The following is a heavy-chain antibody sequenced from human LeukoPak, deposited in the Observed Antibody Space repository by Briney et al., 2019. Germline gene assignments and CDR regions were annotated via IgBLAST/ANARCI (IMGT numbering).Heavy chain of an antibody. D-gene: IGHD2-2*01. CDR1: GFTFSSYA. Sequence: PGGSLRLSCAASGFTFSSYAMSWVRQAPGKGLEWVSAISGSGGSTYYADSVKGRFTISRDKSKSTLYLQMNSLRAEDTAVYYCAKDEGYCSSTSCLDFDYWGQGTLVTVSS. CDR3: AKDEGYCSSTSCLDFDY. V-gene: IGHV3-23*01. J-gene: IGHJ4*02. CDR2: ISGSGGST.